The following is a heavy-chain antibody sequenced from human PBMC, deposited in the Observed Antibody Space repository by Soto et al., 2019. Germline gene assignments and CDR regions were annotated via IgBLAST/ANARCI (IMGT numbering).Heavy chain of an antibody. D-gene: IGHD6-13*01. J-gene: IGHJ4*02. CDR3: ARVAKGIAAAGTLYYFDY. Sequence: SLRLSCAASGFTFSSYAMHWVRQAPGKGLEWVAVISYDGSNKYYADSVKGRFTISRDNSKNTLYLQMNSLRAEDTAVYYCARVAKGIAAAGTLYYFDYWGQGTLVTVSS. CDR1: GFTFSSYA. CDR2: ISYDGSNK. V-gene: IGHV3-30-3*01.